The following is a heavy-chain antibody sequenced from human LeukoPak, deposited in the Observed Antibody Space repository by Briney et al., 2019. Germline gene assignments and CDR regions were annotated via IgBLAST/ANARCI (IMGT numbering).Heavy chain of an antibody. Sequence: PSETLSLTCAVSGGSISSGGYSWSWIRQPPGKGLEWIGYIYYSGSTNYNPSLKSRVTISVDTSKNQFSLKLSSVTAADTAVYYCATISVDMATIFFQHWGQGTLVTVSS. J-gene: IGHJ1*01. D-gene: IGHD5-24*01. CDR1: GGSISSGGYS. CDR3: ATISVDMATIFFQH. V-gene: IGHV4-61*08. CDR2: IYYSGST.